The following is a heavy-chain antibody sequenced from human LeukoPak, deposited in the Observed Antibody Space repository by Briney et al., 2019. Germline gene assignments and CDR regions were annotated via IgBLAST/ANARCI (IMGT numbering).Heavy chain of an antibody. D-gene: IGHD6-13*01. CDR3: ARLAAASRMDV. J-gene: IGHJ6*04. V-gene: IGHV3-33*01. Sequence: GGSLRLSCAASGFAFNTYAMHWVRQAPGQGLEWVALIWHDGSHKFYSNSVRGQFTISRDNSKNTVSLQMNNLRPEDTAVYYCARLAAASRMDVWGKGTTVTVSS. CDR1: GFAFNTYA. CDR2: IWHDGSHK.